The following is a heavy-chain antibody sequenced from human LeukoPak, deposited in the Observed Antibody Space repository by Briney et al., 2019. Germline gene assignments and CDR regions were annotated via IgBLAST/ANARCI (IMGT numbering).Heavy chain of an antibody. D-gene: IGHD6-6*01. CDR3: AKEAVLSSSSGTYYYYYYYMDV. J-gene: IGHJ6*03. V-gene: IGHV3-43D*03. Sequence: GGSLRLSCAASGFTFDDYAMHWVRHAPGKGLEWVSLISWDGGSTYYADSVKGRFTISRDNSKNSLYLQMNSLRAEDTALYYCAKEAVLSSSSGTYYYYYYYMDVWGKGTTVTVSS. CDR1: GFTFDDYA. CDR2: ISWDGGST.